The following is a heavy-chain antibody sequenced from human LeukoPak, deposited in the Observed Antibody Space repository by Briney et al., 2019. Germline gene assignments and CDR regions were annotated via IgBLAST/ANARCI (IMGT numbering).Heavy chain of an antibody. J-gene: IGHJ4*02. D-gene: IGHD6-19*01. CDR2: IYYSGST. CDR3: ASFSSGWPYYFDY. Sequence: SETLSLTCTVSGGSISSSSYYWGWIRQPPGKGLEWIGSIYYSGSTYCNPSLKSRVTISVDTSKNQFSLKLSSVTAADTAVYYSASFSSGWPYYFDYWGQGTLVTVSS. V-gene: IGHV4-39*01. CDR1: GGSISSSSYY.